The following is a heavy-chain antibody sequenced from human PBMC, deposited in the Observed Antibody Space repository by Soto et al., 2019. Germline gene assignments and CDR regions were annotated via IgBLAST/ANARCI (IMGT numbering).Heavy chain of an antibody. D-gene: IGHD6-6*01. V-gene: IGHV1-69*01. CDR2: IIPIFGTA. CDR1: GGTFSSYA. J-gene: IGHJ2*01. Sequence: QVQLVQSGAEVKKPGSSVKVSCKASGGTFSSYAISWVRQAPGQGLEWMGGIIPIFGTANYAQKFQGRVTISADESTSTAYMELSSLRSEDTAVYYCATDLYSSSAYWYFDLWGRGTLVTVSS. CDR3: ATDLYSSSAYWYFDL.